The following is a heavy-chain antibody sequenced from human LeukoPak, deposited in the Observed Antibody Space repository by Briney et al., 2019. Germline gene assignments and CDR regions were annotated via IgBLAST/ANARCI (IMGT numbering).Heavy chain of an antibody. Sequence: GGSLRLSCAASGFTFSSYWMHWVRQAPGKGLVWVSRINTDGSSTSYADSVKGRFTISRDNAKNTLYLQMNSLRAEDTAVYYCANPHLTIAVAGRAVDYWGQGTLVTVSS. J-gene: IGHJ4*02. CDR2: INTDGSST. V-gene: IGHV3-74*01. CDR1: GFTFSSYW. D-gene: IGHD6-19*01. CDR3: ANPHLTIAVAGRAVDY.